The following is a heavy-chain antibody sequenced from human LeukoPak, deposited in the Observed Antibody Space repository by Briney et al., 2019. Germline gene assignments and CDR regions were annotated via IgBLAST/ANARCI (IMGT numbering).Heavy chain of an antibody. Sequence: GGSLRLSCAASGFTFSSYTMNWVRQAPGKGLEWVSSISSGSGYRNYADSLKGRFTISRDNAKNSLYLQMNSLRAEDTAVYYCARYFIQMTTNSDAFDIWGQGTMVTVSS. CDR3: ARYFIQMTTNSDAFDI. D-gene: IGHD5-24*01. J-gene: IGHJ3*02. CDR1: GFTFSSYT. CDR2: ISSGSGYR. V-gene: IGHV3-21*01.